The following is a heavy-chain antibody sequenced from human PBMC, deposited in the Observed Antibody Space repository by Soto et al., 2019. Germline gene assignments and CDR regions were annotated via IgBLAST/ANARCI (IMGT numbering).Heavy chain of an antibody. CDR1: GGSISSGDYY. V-gene: IGHV4-30-4*01. CDR3: ARDNGDYGGFDY. CDR2: IYYSGST. Sequence: TLSLTCTVSGGSISSGDYYWSWIRQPPGKGLEWIGYIYYSGSTYYNPSLKSRVTISVDTSKNQFSLKLSSVTAADTAVYYCARDNGDYGGFDYWGQGTLVTVSS. D-gene: IGHD4-17*01. J-gene: IGHJ4*02.